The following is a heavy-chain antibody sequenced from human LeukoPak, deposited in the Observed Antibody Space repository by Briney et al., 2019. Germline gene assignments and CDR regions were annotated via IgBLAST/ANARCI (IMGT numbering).Heavy chain of an antibody. J-gene: IGHJ6*04. CDR3: ARVSRPYSTRGQQLVRSGYYYGMDV. V-gene: IGHV4-34*01. D-gene: IGHD6-13*01. Sequence: SETLSLTCAVYGGSFSGYYWSWIRQPPGKGLEWIGEINHSGSTNYNPSLKSRVTISVDTSKNQFSLKLSSVTAADTAVYYCARVSRPYSTRGQQLVRSGYYYGMDVWGKGTTVTVSS. CDR1: GGSFSGYY. CDR2: INHSGST.